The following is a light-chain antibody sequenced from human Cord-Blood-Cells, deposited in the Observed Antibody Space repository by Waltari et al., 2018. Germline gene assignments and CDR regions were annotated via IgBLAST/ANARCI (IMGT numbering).Light chain of an antibody. V-gene: IGLV2-14*01. CDR3: SSYTSSSTRV. CDR1: RKHVGAYSS. CDR2: DVS. J-gene: IGLJ1*01. Sequence: ALHQPPSAPGSPGHSITIYCPRTRKHVGAYSSVSWYQQHPGKAPKLMIYDVSNRPSGGSNRFSGSKSGNTASLTISGLQAEDEADYYCSSYTSSSTRVFGTGTKVTVL.